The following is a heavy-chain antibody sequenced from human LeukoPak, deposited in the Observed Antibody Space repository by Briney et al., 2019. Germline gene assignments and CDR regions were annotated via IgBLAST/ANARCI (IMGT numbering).Heavy chain of an antibody. CDR3: ARPLYSSGWYALDY. J-gene: IGHJ4*02. Sequence: SETLSLTCTVSGGSMSSYYWSWIRQPPGKGLEWIGYIYYSGSTNYNPSLRSRVTISVDTSKNQFSLKLSSVTAADTAVYYCARPLYSSGWYALDYWGQGTLVTVSS. CDR1: GGSMSSYY. CDR2: IYYSGST. D-gene: IGHD6-19*01. V-gene: IGHV4-59*01.